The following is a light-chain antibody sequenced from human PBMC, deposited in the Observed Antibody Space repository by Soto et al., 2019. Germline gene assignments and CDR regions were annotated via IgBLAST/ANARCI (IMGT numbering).Light chain of an antibody. V-gene: IGKV1-5*03. CDR2: KAS. CDR3: QQYNSHSSYT. Sequence: DIQMTQSPSTLSASVGDRVTITYRASQSINTWLAWYQQKPGKAPKLLIYKASSLGGGVPSRFSGSGSGTEFTLTISSLQPDDFAVYYCQQYNSHSSYTFGQGTKLEIK. J-gene: IGKJ2*01. CDR1: QSINTW.